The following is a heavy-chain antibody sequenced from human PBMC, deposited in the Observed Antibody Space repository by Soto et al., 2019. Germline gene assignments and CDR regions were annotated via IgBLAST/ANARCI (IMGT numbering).Heavy chain of an antibody. D-gene: IGHD5-18*01. CDR1: GFTFSSYA. Sequence: GGSLRLSCAASGFTFSSYAMHWVRQAPDKGLEWVAVISYDGSNKYYADSVKGRFTISRDNSKNTLYLQMNSLRAEDTAVYYCASRWIQLWLWGMDVWGQGTTVTVSS. CDR2: ISYDGSNK. CDR3: ASRWIQLWLWGMDV. J-gene: IGHJ6*02. V-gene: IGHV3-30-3*01.